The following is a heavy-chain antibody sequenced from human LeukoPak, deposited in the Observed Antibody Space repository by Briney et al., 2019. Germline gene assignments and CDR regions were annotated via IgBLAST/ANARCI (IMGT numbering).Heavy chain of an antibody. CDR2: ISGSGGST. CDR1: GFTFSSYA. D-gene: IGHD6-13*01. J-gene: IGHJ4*02. V-gene: IGHV3-23*01. CDR3: AKKFSRSAAGTVHY. Sequence: GGSLRLSCAASGFTFSSYAMSWVRQAPGKGLEWVSTISGSGGSTYYADSVKGRFTISRDNSKNTLYLQMNSLRAEDTAVYYCAKKFSRSAAGTVHYWGQGTLVTVSS.